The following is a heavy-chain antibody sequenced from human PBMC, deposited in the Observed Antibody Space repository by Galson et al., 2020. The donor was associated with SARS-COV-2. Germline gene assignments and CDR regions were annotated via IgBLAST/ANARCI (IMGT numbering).Heavy chain of an antibody. V-gene: IGHV1-8*01. CDR3: ASRARDITGTNNAYYYYYGMDV. J-gene: IGHJ6*02. CDR2: MNPNSGNT. D-gene: IGHD1-20*01. CDR1: GYTFTSYD. Sequence: ASVKVSCKASGYTFTSYDINWVRQATGQGLEWMGWMNPNSGNTGYAQKFQGRVTMTRNTSISTAYMELSSLRSEDTAVYYCASRARDITGTNNAYYYYYGMDVWGQGTTVTVSS.